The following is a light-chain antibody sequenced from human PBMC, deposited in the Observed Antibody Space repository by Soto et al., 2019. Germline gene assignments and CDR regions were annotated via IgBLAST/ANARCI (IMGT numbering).Light chain of an antibody. CDR2: DVS. J-gene: IGLJ1*01. V-gene: IGLV2-14*03. CDR1: SSDFGDYNY. Sequence: QSVLTQPASVSGSPGQSITISCTGASSDFGDYNYVSWYQQHPGKAPKLMIYDVSSRPSGVSDRFSGSKSGNTASLTISGLQAEDEADYYCTSYTTTGTYVFATGTKV. CDR3: TSYTTTGTYV.